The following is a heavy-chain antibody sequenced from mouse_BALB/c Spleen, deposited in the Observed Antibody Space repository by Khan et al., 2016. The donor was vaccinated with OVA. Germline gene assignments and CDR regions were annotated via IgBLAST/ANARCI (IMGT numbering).Heavy chain of an antibody. Sequence: VQLVESGPGLVAPSQSLSITCTVSGFSLTSHGVHWVRQPPGKGLEWLGVIWAGGSTNYNSALVSRLSISKDSSKSQVFLKRNSLQTDDTAMYYCARNREPDYFDYWGQGTTLTVSS. CDR1: GFSLTSHG. V-gene: IGHV2-9*02. CDR2: IWAGGST. CDR3: ARNREPDYFDY. J-gene: IGHJ2*01.